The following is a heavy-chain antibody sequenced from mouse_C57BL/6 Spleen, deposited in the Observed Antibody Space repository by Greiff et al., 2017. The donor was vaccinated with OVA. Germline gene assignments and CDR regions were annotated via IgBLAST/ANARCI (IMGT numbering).Heavy chain of an antibody. V-gene: IGHV6-6*01. CDR3: TREDWDVGYFDV. Sequence: EVQGVESGGGLVQPGGSMKLSCAASGFTFSDAWMDWVRQSPEKGLEWVAEIRNKANNHATYYAESVKGRFTISRDDSKSSVYLQMNSLRAEDTGIYYCTREDWDVGYFDVWGTGTTVTVSS. J-gene: IGHJ1*03. CDR1: GFTFSDAW. D-gene: IGHD4-1*01. CDR2: IRNKANNHAT.